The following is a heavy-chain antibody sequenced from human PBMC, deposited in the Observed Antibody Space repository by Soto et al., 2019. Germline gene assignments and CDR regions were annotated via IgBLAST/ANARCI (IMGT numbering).Heavy chain of an antibody. J-gene: IGHJ4*02. Sequence: QVQLVESGGGVVQPGRSLRLSCAASGFIFSSYGMHWVRQAPGKGLEWVAVISYDGSNKYYADSVKGRFTISRDNSKNTLYLQMNSLRAEDTAVYYCAKDWPSDYYHSSGLFDYWGQGTLVTVSS. D-gene: IGHD3-22*01. CDR1: GFIFSSYG. CDR2: ISYDGSNK. CDR3: AKDWPSDYYHSSGLFDY. V-gene: IGHV3-30*18.